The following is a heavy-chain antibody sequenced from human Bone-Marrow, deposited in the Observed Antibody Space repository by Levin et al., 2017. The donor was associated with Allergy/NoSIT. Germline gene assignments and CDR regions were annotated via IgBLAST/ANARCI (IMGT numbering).Heavy chain of an antibody. CDR3: ARDPITTIRYCSGGSCSSGVDY. CDR1: GGSISSSSYY. Sequence: PSETLSLTCTVSGGSISSSSYYWGWIRQPPGKGLEWIGSIYYSGSTYYNPSLKSRVTISVDTSKNQFSLKLSSVTAADTAVYYCARDPITTIRYCSGGSCSSGVDYWGQGTLVTVSS. J-gene: IGHJ4*02. CDR2: IYYSGST. D-gene: IGHD2-15*01. V-gene: IGHV4-39*07.